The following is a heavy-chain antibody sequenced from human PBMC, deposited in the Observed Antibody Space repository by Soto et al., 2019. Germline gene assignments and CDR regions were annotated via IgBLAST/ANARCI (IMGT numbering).Heavy chain of an antibody. J-gene: IGHJ6*02. CDR1: GFTFSSYA. V-gene: IGHV3-64*04. CDR2: ISSNGGST. D-gene: IGHD6-19*01. Sequence: GGSLRLSCSASGFTFSSYAMHWVRQAPGKGLEYVSAISSNGGSTYYADSVKGRFTISRDNSKNTLYLQMNSLRDEDTAVYYCARVGEQWLVVSNYYYYGMDVWGQGTTVTVSS. CDR3: ARVGEQWLVVSNYYYYGMDV.